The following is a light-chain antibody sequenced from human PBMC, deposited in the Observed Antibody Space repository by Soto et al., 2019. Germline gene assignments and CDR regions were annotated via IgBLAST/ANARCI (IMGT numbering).Light chain of an antibody. V-gene: IGLV1-44*01. CDR1: SSNIGINT. J-gene: IGLJ1*01. Sequence: QSVLTQPPSASGTPGQTITISCSGGSSNIGINTVSWYEHLPGTAPRLLIYGNNQRPSGVPDRFSGSKSGTSASLAISGLQSEDEADYYCSSYAGSSTHVFGTGTKVTVL. CDR2: GNN. CDR3: SSYAGSSTHV.